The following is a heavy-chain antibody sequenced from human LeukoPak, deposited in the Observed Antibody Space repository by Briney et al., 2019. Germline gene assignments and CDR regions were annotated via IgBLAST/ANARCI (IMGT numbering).Heavy chain of an antibody. D-gene: IGHD2-8*01. CDR3: ARVGYCSRGVCYNYDY. CDR2: INPNTGGT. CDR1: GYSFTGNY. Sequence: ASVKVYCKASGYSFTGNYMHWVRQAPGQGFEWMGWINPNTGGTNYAQKFKGRVLMTRDTSISTAYLELSSLKSDDTAVYYCARVGYCSRGVCYNYDYWGQGTQVTVSS. J-gene: IGHJ4*02. V-gene: IGHV1-2*02.